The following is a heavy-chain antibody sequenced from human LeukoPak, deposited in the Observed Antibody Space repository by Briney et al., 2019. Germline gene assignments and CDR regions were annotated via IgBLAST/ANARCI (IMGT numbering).Heavy chain of an antibody. J-gene: IGHJ5*02. CDR2: IYYSGST. Sequence: PSETLSLTCTVSGGSISSSSYYWGWIRQPPGKGLEWIGSIYYSGSTYYNPSLKSRVTMSVDTSKNQFSLKLSSVTAADTAVYYCAGVDIVATIGWFDPWGQGTLVTVSS. CDR3: AGVDIVATIGWFDP. D-gene: IGHD5-12*01. CDR1: GGSISSSSYY. V-gene: IGHV4-39*07.